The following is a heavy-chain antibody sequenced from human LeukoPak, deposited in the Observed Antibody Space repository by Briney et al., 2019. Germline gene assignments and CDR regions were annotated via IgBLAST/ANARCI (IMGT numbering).Heavy chain of an antibody. CDR1: GFTFSSYW. Sequence: GGSLRLSCAASGFTFSSYWMHWVRQAPGKGLVWVSRINSDGSSTSYADSVKGRFTISRDNSKNTLYLQMNSLRAEDTAVYYCARAAVMYYYGSGYYFDYWGQGTLVTVSS. J-gene: IGHJ4*02. CDR2: INSDGSST. CDR3: ARAAVMYYYGSGYYFDY. V-gene: IGHV3-74*01. D-gene: IGHD3-10*01.